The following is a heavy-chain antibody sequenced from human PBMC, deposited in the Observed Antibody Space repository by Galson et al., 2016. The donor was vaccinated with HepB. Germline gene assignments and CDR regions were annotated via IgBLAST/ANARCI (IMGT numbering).Heavy chain of an antibody. CDR2: VYPGNSEI. Sequence: QSGAEVKKPGESLKISCKGSGYRFANYWIGWVRQMPGKGLESMGIVYPGNSEIRYSPSFQVQVTISADKSITTVYLQWNSLKASDSAIYYCARHECRGSDCFSAYDFWGQGTVVTVSS. J-gene: IGHJ3*01. CDR3: ARHECRGSDCFSAYDF. CDR1: GYRFANYW. D-gene: IGHD2-21*02. V-gene: IGHV5-51*01.